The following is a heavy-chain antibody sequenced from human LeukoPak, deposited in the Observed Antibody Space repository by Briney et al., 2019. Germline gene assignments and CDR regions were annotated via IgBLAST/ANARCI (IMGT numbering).Heavy chain of an antibody. CDR1: TFTFSSYG. J-gene: IGHJ4*02. D-gene: IGHD3-10*01. Sequence: GGSLRLSCAASTFTFSSYGMPWVRQAPGKGLEWVAIIWYDGSNRYYADSVKGRFTISRDNSKNTLYLQINSLRAEDTAVYYCARDRGSGSYEGYYFDYWGQGTLVTVSS. CDR3: ARDRGSGSYEGYYFDY. CDR2: IWYDGSNR. V-gene: IGHV3-33*01.